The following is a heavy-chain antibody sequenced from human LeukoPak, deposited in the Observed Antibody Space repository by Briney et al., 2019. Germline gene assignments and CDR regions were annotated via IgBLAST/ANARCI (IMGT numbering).Heavy chain of an antibody. CDR1: GFPFRSYT. CDR2: ISSSSSYI. D-gene: IGHD5-12*01. V-gene: IGHV3-21*01. CDR3: ARDRVVAPYYFDY. J-gene: IGHJ4*02. Sequence: PGGSLRLSCAASGFPFRSYTMNWVRQAPGKGLEWVSSISSSSSYIYYAHSMKGRFTISRDNAKNSLYLQMNSLRAEDTAVYYCARDRVVAPYYFDYWGQGTLVTVSS.